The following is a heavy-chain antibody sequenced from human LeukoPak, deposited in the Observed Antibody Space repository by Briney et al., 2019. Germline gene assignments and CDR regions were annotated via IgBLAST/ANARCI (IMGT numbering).Heavy chain of an antibody. D-gene: IGHD3-22*01. CDR3: ARVDYYDSSGFSDP. Sequence: ASVKVSCKASGYTFTSYGISWVRQAPGQGLEWMGWISAYNGNTNYAQKLQGRVTMTTDTSTSTAYMELRSLRSDDTAVYYCARVDYYDSSGFSDPWGQGTLVTVPS. V-gene: IGHV1-18*01. J-gene: IGHJ5*02. CDR2: ISAYNGNT. CDR1: GYTFTSYG.